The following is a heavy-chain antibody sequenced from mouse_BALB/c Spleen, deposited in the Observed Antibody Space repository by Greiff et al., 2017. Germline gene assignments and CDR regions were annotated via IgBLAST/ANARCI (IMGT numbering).Heavy chain of an antibody. CDR3: ARGGYYDGYYEFAY. V-gene: IGHV1S81*02. CDR2: INPSNGRT. CDR1: GYTFTSYW. J-gene: IGHJ3*01. Sequence: QFQLQQPGAELVKPGASVKLSCKASGYTFTSYWMHWVKQRPGQGLEWIGEINPSNGRTNYNEKFKSKATLTVDKSSSTAYMQLSSLTSEDSAVYYCARGGYYDGYYEFAYWGQGTLVTVSA. D-gene: IGHD2-3*01.